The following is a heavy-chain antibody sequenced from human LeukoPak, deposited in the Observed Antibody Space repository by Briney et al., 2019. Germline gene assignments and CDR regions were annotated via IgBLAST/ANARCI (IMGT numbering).Heavy chain of an antibody. Sequence: ASVKVSCKASGYTFTSYDINWVRQATGQGLEWMGWMNPNSGNTGYAQKFQGRVTMTRNTSISTAYMELSGLRSEDTAVYYCARGLKSSWYSLDAFDIWGQGTMVTVSS. CDR3: ARGLKSSWYSLDAFDI. CDR2: MNPNSGNT. CDR1: GYTFTSYD. V-gene: IGHV1-8*01. J-gene: IGHJ3*02. D-gene: IGHD6-13*01.